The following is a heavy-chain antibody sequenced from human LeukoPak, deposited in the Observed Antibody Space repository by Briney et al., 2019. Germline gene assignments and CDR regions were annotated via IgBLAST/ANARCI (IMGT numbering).Heavy chain of an antibody. Sequence: ASVKVSCKASGYTFTSYDINWVRQATGQGLEWMGWMKPNSGNTGYAQKFQGRVTMTRNTSISTAYMELSSLRSEDTAVYYCARGAPGCGGDCYPVDYWGQGTLVTVSS. CDR3: ARGAPGCGGDCYPVDY. J-gene: IGHJ4*02. CDR1: GYTFTSYD. D-gene: IGHD2-21*02. V-gene: IGHV1-8*01. CDR2: MKPNSGNT.